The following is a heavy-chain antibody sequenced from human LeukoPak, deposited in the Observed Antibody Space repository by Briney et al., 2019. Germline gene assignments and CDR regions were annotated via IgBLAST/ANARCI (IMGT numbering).Heavy chain of an antibody. CDR3: ARGYGSGSLDYFDY. Sequence: GGSLRLSCAASGFTFSTYWMHWVRQAPGKGLVWLSRINSDGSSTNYADSVKGRFTISRDNSKNTLYLQMNSLRAEDTAVYYCARGYGSGSLDYFDYWGQGTLVTVSS. D-gene: IGHD3-10*01. CDR1: GFTFSTYW. J-gene: IGHJ4*02. V-gene: IGHV3-74*01. CDR2: INSDGSST.